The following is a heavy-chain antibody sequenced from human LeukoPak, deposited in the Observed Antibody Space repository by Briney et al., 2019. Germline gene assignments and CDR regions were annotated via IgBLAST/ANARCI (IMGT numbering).Heavy chain of an antibody. D-gene: IGHD6-13*01. J-gene: IGHJ6*03. CDR3: ARDLGSPPMSYYYYYYMDV. CDR2: INPNSGGT. V-gene: IGHV1-2*02. CDR1: GYTFTCYY. Sequence: ASVKVSCKASGYTFTCYYMHWVRQAPGQGVEWMGWINPNSGGTNYAQKFQGRVTMTRDTSISTAYMELSRLRSDDTAVYYCARDLGSPPMSYYYYYYMDVWGKGTTVTVSS.